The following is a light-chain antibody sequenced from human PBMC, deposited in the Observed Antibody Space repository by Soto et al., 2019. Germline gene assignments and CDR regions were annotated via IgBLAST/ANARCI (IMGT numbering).Light chain of an antibody. Sequence: EIVMTQSPATLSVSPGERATLSCRASQSVGSTLAWHQQKPGQAPRLLIYGASPRATGVPARFSGSGAGTAFTLTISSLQAEDLAVYYCNQYHDWPPLTFGGGTKVEIK. J-gene: IGKJ4*01. CDR3: NQYHDWPPLT. CDR1: QSVGST. CDR2: GAS. V-gene: IGKV3-15*01.